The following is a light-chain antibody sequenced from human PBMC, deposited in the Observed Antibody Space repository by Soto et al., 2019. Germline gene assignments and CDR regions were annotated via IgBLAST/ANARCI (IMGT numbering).Light chain of an antibody. V-gene: IGKV3-20*01. J-gene: IGKJ3*01. Sequence: EIVLTQSPGTRSFSPGERATLACRASQSVTISYLSWFQQKPGQAPRLLIYGASSRATGIPDRFSGSGSGTDFTLTISRLEPEDFAVYYCQQYGNSPFTFGPGTKVDIK. CDR2: GAS. CDR1: QSVTISY. CDR3: QQYGNSPFT.